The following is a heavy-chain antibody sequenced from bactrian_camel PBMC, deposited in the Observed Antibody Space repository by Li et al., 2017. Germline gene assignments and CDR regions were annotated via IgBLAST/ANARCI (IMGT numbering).Heavy chain of an antibody. V-gene: IGHV3S63*01. CDR1: GFSLEDAD. Sequence: QVQLVESGGGSVQAGDTLELACTASGFSLEDADLGWFRQAPGNDCEWVSTITDDGTADYANSVKGRFTISLDTAKTTLYLQMNSLKPEDTAVYYCTYDGWVERDGRCDSGDQGTQVTVS. CDR2: TITDDGTA. CDR3: TYDGWVERDGRCDS. J-gene: IGHJ4*01. D-gene: IGHD3*01.